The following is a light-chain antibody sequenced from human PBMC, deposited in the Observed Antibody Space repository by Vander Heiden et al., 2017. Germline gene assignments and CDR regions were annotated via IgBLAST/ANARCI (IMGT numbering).Light chain of an antibody. Sequence: EIVLTQSPGALSVSPGERATLSCRGSQTGSENALAWNQQKPGQAPRLLIFGASSRPTGLPDRFRGSGSGTDFPLTISRLEPEDFAVYYCQQYATSPFTFGPGTKVDI. J-gene: IGKJ3*01. V-gene: IGKV3-20*01. CDR1: QTGSENA. CDR2: GAS. CDR3: QQYATSPFT.